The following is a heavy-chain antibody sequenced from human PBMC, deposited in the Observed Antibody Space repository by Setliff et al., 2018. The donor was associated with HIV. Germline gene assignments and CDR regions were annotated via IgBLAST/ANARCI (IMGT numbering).Heavy chain of an antibody. CDR3: AREPAAGAYYFDY. V-gene: IGHV4-4*07. CDR2: IYTSGST. Sequence: SETLSLTCAVYGYPIDSGFYWGWIRQPAGKGLEWIGRIYTSGSTKYNPSLDSRVTISVDTSKNQFSLNLRSVTAADTAVYYCAREPAAGAYYFDYWGQGTLVTVSS. D-gene: IGHD6-13*01. J-gene: IGHJ4*02. CDR1: GYPIDSGFY.